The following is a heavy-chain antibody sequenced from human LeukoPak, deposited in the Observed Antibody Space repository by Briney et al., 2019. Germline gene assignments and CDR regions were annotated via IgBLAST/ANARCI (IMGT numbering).Heavy chain of an antibody. D-gene: IGHD6-19*01. CDR3: AKARRSHSSGWYVPEPNWFDP. CDR2: ISSSSSTI. Sequence: GGSLRLSCAASGFTFSSYSMNWVRQAPGKGLEWVSYISSSSSTIYYADSVKGRFTISRDNAENSLYLQMNSLRAEDTAVYYCAKARRSHSSGWYVPEPNWFDPWGQGTLVTVSS. CDR1: GFTFSSYS. V-gene: IGHV3-48*01. J-gene: IGHJ5*02.